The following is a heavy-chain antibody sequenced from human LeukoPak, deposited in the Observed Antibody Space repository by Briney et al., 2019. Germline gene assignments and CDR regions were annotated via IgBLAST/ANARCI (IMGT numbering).Heavy chain of an antibody. D-gene: IGHD6-19*01. CDR2: ISGSGGGT. CDR1: GFTFSSYA. CDR3: AKDLAVAGDYYMDV. V-gene: IGHV3-23*01. Sequence: PGGSLRLSCAASGFTFSSYAMNWVRQGPGKGLEWVSAISGSGGGTYYADSVKGRFTISRDNSKNTLYLQMNSLRAEDTAVYHCAKDLAVAGDYYMDVWGKGTTVTVSS. J-gene: IGHJ6*03.